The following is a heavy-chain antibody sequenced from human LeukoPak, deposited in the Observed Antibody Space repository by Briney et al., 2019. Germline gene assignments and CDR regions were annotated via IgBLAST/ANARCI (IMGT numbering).Heavy chain of an antibody. V-gene: IGHV4-39*01. J-gene: IGHJ3*02. CDR1: GDSISNSSYY. Sequence: KPSETLSLTCIVSGDSISNSSYYWGWIRQPPGKGLEWIGSIYYSGSTYYNPSLKSRVTISVDTSKNQFSLKLSSVTAADTAVYYCARRYDFWSGFRDAFDIWGQGTMVIVSS. CDR3: ARRYDFWSGFRDAFDI. D-gene: IGHD3-3*01. CDR2: IYYSGST.